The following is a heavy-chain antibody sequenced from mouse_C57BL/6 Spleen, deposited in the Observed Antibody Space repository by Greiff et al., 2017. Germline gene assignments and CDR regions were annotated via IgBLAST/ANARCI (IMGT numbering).Heavy chain of an antibody. V-gene: IGHV1-18*01. D-gene: IGHD1-1*01. CDR1: GYTFTDYN. J-gene: IGHJ1*03. Sequence: VQLKESGPELVKPGASVKIPCKASGYTFTDYNMDWVKQSHGKSLEWIGDINPNNGGTIYNQKFKGKATLTVDKSSSTAYMELRSLTSEDTAVYYCARIYYYGRDFDVWGTGTTVTVAS. CDR3: ARIYYYGRDFDV. CDR2: INPNNGGT.